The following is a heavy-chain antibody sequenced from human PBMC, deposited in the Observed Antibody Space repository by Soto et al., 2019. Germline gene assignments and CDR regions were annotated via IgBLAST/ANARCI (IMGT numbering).Heavy chain of an antibody. CDR1: GFTFSSYG. CDR3: AKDRDYGDYVSLDY. D-gene: IGHD4-17*01. CDR2: MSYDGSNK. V-gene: IGHV3-30*18. J-gene: IGHJ4*02. Sequence: QVQLVESGGGVVQAGRSLRLSCAASGFTFSSYGMHWVRQAPGKGLEWVAVMSYDGSNKYYADSVKGRFTISRDNSKNTLYLQMNSLRAEDTAVYYCAKDRDYGDYVSLDYWGQGTLVTVSS.